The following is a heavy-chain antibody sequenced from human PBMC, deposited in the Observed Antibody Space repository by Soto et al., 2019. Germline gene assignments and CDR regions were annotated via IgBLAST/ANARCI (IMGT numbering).Heavy chain of an antibody. D-gene: IGHD6-19*01. CDR3: ARDRSSGRDY. CDR2: LNPNSGNT. CDR1: GYTFTRYD. J-gene: IGHJ4*02. V-gene: IGHV1-8*01. Sequence: QVELVQSGAEVKKPGASVKVSCKASGYTFTRYDINWLRQATGQGLEWMGWLNPNSGNTAYAQKFQGRVTMTRNTSISTAYMELSSLRSEDTAVYYCARDRSSGRDYWGQGTLVTVS.